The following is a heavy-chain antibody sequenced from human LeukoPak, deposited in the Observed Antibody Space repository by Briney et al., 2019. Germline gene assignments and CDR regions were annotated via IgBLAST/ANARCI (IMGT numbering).Heavy chain of an antibody. D-gene: IGHD6-13*01. V-gene: IGHV1-69*06. CDR2: IIPIFGTA. CDR3: ARDVKVGDSSSWLYWYFDL. Sequence: ASVKVSCKASGGTFSSYAISWVRQAPGQGLEWMGGIIPIFGTANYAQKFQGRVTITADKSTSTAYMELSSLRSEDTAVYYCARDVKVGDSSSWLYWYFDLWGRGTLVTVSS. J-gene: IGHJ2*01. CDR1: GGTFSSYA.